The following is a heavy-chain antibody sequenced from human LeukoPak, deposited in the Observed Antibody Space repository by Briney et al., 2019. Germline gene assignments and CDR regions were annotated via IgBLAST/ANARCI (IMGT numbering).Heavy chain of an antibody. V-gene: IGHV4-61*02. CDR2: IYTSGSP. D-gene: IGHD5-18*01. CDR1: GGSISSGRYF. Sequence: SETLSLTCTVSGGSISSGRYFWRWIRQPAGKGLEWIGRIYTSGSPNYHPSLKNPITISVDTPQNQFSLKLSPLTPGGAAPCYCARGLRGYSYGTPSGYYYYMDVWGKGTTVTISS. CDR3: ARGLRGYSYGTPSGYYYYMDV. J-gene: IGHJ6*03.